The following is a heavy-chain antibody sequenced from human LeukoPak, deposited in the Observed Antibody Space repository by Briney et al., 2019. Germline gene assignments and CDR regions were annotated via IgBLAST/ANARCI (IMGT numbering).Heavy chain of an antibody. Sequence: PSETLSLTCTVSGGSIISYYWSWIRQPPGKGLEWIGYVYYSGRTNYNPSLKSRVTISVDTSKNQFSLKLSSVTAADTAVYYCARTFSESYYYYGMDVWGQGTTVTVSS. CDR2: VYYSGRT. D-gene: IGHD1-26*01. J-gene: IGHJ6*02. CDR3: ARTFSESYYYYGMDV. V-gene: IGHV4-59*01. CDR1: GGSIISYY.